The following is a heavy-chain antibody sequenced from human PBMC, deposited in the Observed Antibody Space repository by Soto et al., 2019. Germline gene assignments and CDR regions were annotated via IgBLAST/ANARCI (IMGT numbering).Heavy chain of an antibody. V-gene: IGHV3-53*01. CDR3: ARAEGFFFQAEDGIRDL. J-gene: IGHJ2*01. Sequence: QAPRKCLEWVSVLYISGSSYYADSVKGRFTIARDSSKNTLYLQMNSRRAEDTALYYCARAEGFFFQAEDGIRDL. CDR2: LYISGSS. D-gene: IGHD2-21*01.